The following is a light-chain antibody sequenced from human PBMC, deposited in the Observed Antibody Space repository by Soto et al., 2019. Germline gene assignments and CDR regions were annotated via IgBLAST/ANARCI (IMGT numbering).Light chain of an antibody. CDR1: ESGSSSY. J-gene: IGKJ3*01. CDR2: GAS. Sequence: EIVLTQSPGTLSLSPGERATLSCRASESGSSSYLAWYKQKPGQAPRLLIYGASGRATGIPDRFSGSGSGTDFTLTISRLEPEDFAVYYCQQYGSSIFTFGPGTKVDIK. CDR3: QQYGSSIFT. V-gene: IGKV3-20*01.